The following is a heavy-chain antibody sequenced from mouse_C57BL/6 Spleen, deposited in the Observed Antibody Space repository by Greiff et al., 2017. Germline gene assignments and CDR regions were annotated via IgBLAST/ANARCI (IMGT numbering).Heavy chain of an antibody. Sequence: QVQLQQSGAELMKPGASVKLSCKATGYTFTGYWIEWVKQRPGHGLEWIGEILPGSGSTTYNEKFKGKATVTADKSSNTAYMQLSSLTAEDSAIYSCARGDAECYYAMDYWGQGTSVTVSS. V-gene: IGHV1-9*01. J-gene: IGHJ4*01. D-gene: IGHD3-3*01. CDR2: ILPGSGST. CDR1: GYTFTGYW. CDR3: ARGDAECYYAMDY.